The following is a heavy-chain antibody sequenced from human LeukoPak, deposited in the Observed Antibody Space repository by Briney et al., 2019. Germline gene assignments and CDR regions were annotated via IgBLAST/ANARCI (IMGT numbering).Heavy chain of an antibody. V-gene: IGHV4-4*07. CDR2: IHASGDT. Sequence: SETLSLTCTVSGDSIISYYWSWIRQPAGKGLEWTGRIHASGDTNYNPSLKSRVTMSVDTSKNQFSLKLSSVTAADTAVYYCARGPRIAAGDTVDYWGQETLVTVSS. J-gene: IGHJ4*01. CDR3: ARGPRIAAGDTVDY. D-gene: IGHD6-13*01. CDR1: GDSIISYY.